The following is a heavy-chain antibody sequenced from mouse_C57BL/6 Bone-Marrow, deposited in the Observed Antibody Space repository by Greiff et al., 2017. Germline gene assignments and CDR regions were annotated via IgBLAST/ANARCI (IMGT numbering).Heavy chain of an antibody. CDR1: GYTFTSYW. J-gene: IGHJ2*01. Sequence: QVQLKQPGAELVMPGASVKLSCKASGYTFTSYWMHWVKQRPGQGLEWIGAIDPSDSYTNYNQKFKGKSTLTVDKSSSTAYMQLSSLTSEDSAVYYCARGGYYLDYWGQGTTLTVSS. V-gene: IGHV1-69*01. D-gene: IGHD3-1*01. CDR2: IDPSDSYT. CDR3: ARGGYYLDY.